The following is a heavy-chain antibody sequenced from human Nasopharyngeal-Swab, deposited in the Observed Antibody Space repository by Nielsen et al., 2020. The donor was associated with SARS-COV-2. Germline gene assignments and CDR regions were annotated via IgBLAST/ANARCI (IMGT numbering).Heavy chain of an antibody. Sequence: GESLKISCAASGFTFDDYGMSWVRQAPGKVLEWVSGINWNGGSTGYADSVKGRFTISRDNAKNSLYLQMNSLRAEDTALYYCARGFDYYDSSGYYRGGFDYWGQGTLVTVSS. CDR2: INWNGGST. V-gene: IGHV3-20*04. J-gene: IGHJ4*02. CDR1: GFTFDDYG. CDR3: ARGFDYYDSSGYYRGGFDY. D-gene: IGHD3-22*01.